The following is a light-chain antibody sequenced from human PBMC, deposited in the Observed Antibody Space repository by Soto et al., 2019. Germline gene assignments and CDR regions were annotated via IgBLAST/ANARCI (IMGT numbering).Light chain of an antibody. CDR1: SSDVGGYNY. CDR2: GVN. CDR3: SSYRSGSVVL. Sequence: QSALTQPASVSGSPGQSVTLSCTGTSSDVGGYNYVSWYQQHPGKAPKLVIYGVNYRPSGVSARFSGSKFQNTASLTISGLQAEDEADYYCSSYRSGSVVLFGGGTKLTVL. V-gene: IGLV2-14*01. J-gene: IGLJ3*02.